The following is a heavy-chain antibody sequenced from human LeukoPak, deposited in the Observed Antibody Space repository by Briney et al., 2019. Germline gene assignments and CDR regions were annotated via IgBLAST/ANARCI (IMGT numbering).Heavy chain of an antibody. J-gene: IGHJ6*02. CDR3: VSHSVTSTVYVLYYYYYAMDV. CDR2: IYYSGST. Sequence: KASETLSLTCSVSGGSISCRYYYWRGIRQPPGKGLEWIGSIYYSGSTYYNPTLKSRATISVDTSKNQFSLKLSSATAADTDVYRRVSHSVTSTVYVLYYYYYAMDVWGQGTTVTISS. CDR1: GGSISCRYYY. D-gene: IGHD5/OR15-5a*01. V-gene: IGHV4-39*01.